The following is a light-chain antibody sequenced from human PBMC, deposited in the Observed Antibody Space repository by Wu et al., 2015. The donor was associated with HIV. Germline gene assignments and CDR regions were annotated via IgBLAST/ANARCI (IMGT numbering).Light chain of an antibody. CDR3: QQYNTWPPVVT. CDR1: QSISRN. Sequence: EIVLTQSPGTLSVSPGERATLACRASQSISRNLAWYQQKPGQGPRLLVFDTSTRATGIPARFSGTGSGTEFTLTISNLQSEDFAVYYCQQYNTWPPVVTFGGGTKVEIK. CDR2: DTS. V-gene: IGKV3-15*01. J-gene: IGKJ4*01.